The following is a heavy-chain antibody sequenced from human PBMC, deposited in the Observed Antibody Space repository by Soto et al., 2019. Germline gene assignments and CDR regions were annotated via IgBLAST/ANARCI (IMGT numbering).Heavy chain of an antibody. D-gene: IGHD6-13*01. CDR2: ISSSSSTI. J-gene: IGHJ5*02. CDR3: ARHPERIAEIGWFDP. Sequence: EVQLVESGGGLVQPGGSLRLSCAASGFTFSSYSMNWVRQAPGKGLEWVSYISSSSSTIYYADSVKGRFTISRDNAKNSLYLQMNSLRAEDTAVYYCARHPERIAEIGWFDPWGQGPLVPVSS. CDR1: GFTFSSYS. V-gene: IGHV3-48*01.